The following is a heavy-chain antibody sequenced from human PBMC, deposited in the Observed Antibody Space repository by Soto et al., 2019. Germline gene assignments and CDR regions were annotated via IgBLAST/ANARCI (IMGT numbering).Heavy chain of an antibody. CDR2: ISSSSSYI. CDR3: ARGSDIVVVPATYYYYGMDV. Sequence: EVQLVESGGGLVKPGGSLRLSCAASGFTFSSYSMNWVRQAPGKGLEWVSSISSSSSYIYYADSVKGRFTISRDNAKNSLYLQMNSLSAEDTAVYYCARGSDIVVVPATYYYYGMDVWGQGTTVTVSS. D-gene: IGHD2-2*01. V-gene: IGHV3-21*01. J-gene: IGHJ6*02. CDR1: GFTFSSYS.